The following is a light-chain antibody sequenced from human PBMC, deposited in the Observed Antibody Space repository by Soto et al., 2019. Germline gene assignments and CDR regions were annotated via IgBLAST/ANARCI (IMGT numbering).Light chain of an antibody. V-gene: IGLV1-40*01. CDR1: SSNIGAGYD. Sequence: QSVLTQPPSVSGAPGQRVTISCTGSSSNIGAGYDVHWYQQLPGTAPKLLIYGNSNRPSGVPDRFSGSKSGTSASLAITGLQAEDEADYYCQSYDSSPSGLFGGGTKVTVL. CDR2: GNS. J-gene: IGLJ2*01. CDR3: QSYDSSPSGL.